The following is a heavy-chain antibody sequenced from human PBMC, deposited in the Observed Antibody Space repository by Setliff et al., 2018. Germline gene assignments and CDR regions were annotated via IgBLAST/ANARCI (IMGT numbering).Heavy chain of an antibody. V-gene: IGHV4-31*01. Sequence: SETLSLTCIVSGASISSDAYYWSWIRQHPGKGLEWIGYIYYSGSTYYNPSLXXXXTXXXXXXXXXXXXXXXXXXXXXXXXYYCARSRTTAVKGGVFAVWGRGTLVTVSS. CDR1: GASISSDAYY. CDR3: ARSRTTAVKGGVFAV. D-gene: IGHD1-7*01. J-gene: IGHJ2*01. CDR2: IYYSGST.